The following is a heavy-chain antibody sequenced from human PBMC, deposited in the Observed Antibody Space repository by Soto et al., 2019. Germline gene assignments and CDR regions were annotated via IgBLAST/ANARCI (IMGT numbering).Heavy chain of an antibody. CDR2: ISSSDSTK. J-gene: IGHJ6*02. D-gene: IGHD1-1*01. CDR3: ARSPLRGNFKYYYYAMDV. CDR1: GFTFGSHE. Sequence: PGGSLRLSCAASGFTFGSHEMNWVRQAPGKGLEWVSYISSSDSTKYYADSVKGRFTISRDNAKNSLYLQMDSLRAEDTAVYYCARSPLRGNFKYYYYAMDVWGQGTTVTVSS. V-gene: IGHV3-48*03.